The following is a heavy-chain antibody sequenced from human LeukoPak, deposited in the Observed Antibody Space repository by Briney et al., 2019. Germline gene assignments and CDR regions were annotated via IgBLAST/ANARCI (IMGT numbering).Heavy chain of an antibody. CDR1: GYTFTGYY. J-gene: IGHJ3*02. Sequence: GASVKVSCKASGYTFTGYYMHWVRQAPGQGLEWMGRINPNSGGTNYAQKFQGRVTMTRDTSISTAYMELSSLRSEDTAVYYCARDLPIPASTPFLDAFDIWGQGTMVTVSS. CDR3: ARDLPIPASTPFLDAFDI. D-gene: IGHD4-23*01. V-gene: IGHV1-2*06. CDR2: INPNSGGT.